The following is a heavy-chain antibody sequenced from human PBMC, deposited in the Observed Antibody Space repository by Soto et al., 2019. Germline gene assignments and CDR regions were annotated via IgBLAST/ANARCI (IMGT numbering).Heavy chain of an antibody. J-gene: IGHJ4*02. V-gene: IGHV3-23*01. Sequence: GSLRLSCAASGFMFSSYAMTWVRQAPGKGLEWVSSISGPASSTYYADAVKGRFTISRDNSKNTLYLQMDSLRVEDTAVYYCARDARIAVAGTDSWGQGTLVTVS. D-gene: IGHD6-19*01. CDR1: GFMFSSYA. CDR2: ISGPASST. CDR3: ARDARIAVAGTDS.